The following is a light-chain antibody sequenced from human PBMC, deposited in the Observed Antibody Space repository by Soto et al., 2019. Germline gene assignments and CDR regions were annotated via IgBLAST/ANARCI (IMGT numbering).Light chain of an antibody. J-gene: IGKJ5*01. CDR1: QSVRSSY. V-gene: IGKV3-20*01. CDR2: AAS. CDR3: QQYGSSPQT. Sequence: EIVMTQSPATLSVSPGERATLSCRASQSVRSSYLAWYQQKPGQAPRLLIYAASSRATGIPDRFSGSGSGTEFTLTISSLQSEDFAVYYCQQYGSSPQTFGQGTRLEIK.